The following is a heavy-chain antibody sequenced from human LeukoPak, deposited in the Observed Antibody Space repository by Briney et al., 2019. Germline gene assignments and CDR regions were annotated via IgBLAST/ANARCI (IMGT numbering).Heavy chain of an antibody. D-gene: IGHD6-25*01. V-gene: IGHV4-30-2*01. J-gene: IGHJ4*02. CDR3: ARAGGVKTAALDLDY. Sequence: SSETLSLTCTVSGGSISSGGYYWSWIRQPPGKGLEWIGYIYHSGSTYYNPSLKSRVTISRDTSKNQFSLKLTSVTTADTAVYYCARAGGVKTAALDLDYWGQGTLVTVSS. CDR1: GGSISSGGYY. CDR2: IYHSGST.